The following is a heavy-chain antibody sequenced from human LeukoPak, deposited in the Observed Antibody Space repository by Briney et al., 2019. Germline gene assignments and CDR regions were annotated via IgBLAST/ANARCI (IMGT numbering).Heavy chain of an antibody. J-gene: IGHJ6*02. Sequence: SVKVSCKASGGTFSSYAISWVRQAPGQGLEWMGGIIPIFGTANYAQKFQGRVTITADESTSTAYMELSSLRSEDTAVYYCARGIAVAGHYYYYGMDVWGQGTTVTVSS. CDR3: ARGIAVAGHYYYYGMDV. D-gene: IGHD6-19*01. CDR1: GGTFSSYA. CDR2: IIPIFGTA. V-gene: IGHV1-69*13.